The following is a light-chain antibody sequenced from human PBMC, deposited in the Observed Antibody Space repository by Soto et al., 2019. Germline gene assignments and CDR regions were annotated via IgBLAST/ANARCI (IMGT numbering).Light chain of an antibody. J-gene: IGLJ3*02. CDR2: GNS. V-gene: IGLV1-47*02. CDR3: AAWDDSLRGVV. Sequence: QSVLTQPPSASGAPGQRVTLSCIGGSSNVGFNAVNWYQQLPGAAPKLLIHGNSQRPSGVPDRFSGSKSGTSASLAIIGLRAEDEAHYYCAAWDDSLRGVVFGRGTKLTVL. CDR1: SSNVGFNA.